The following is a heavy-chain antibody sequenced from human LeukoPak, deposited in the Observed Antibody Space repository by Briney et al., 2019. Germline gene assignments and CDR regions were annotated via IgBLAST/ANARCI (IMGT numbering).Heavy chain of an antibody. CDR3: ARAVYYSNYLGY. D-gene: IGHD3-10*01. CDR2: IKNEGSIT. J-gene: IGHJ4*01. Sequence: PGRSLRLSCAASGFIFSGYWMHWVRQAPGKGLVWLSRIKNEGSITSYADSVKGRFTISRDNAKNTLYLQMNSLRAEDTAMYYCARAVYYSNYLGYWGQGTLVTVSS. V-gene: IGHV3-74*01. CDR1: GFIFSGYW.